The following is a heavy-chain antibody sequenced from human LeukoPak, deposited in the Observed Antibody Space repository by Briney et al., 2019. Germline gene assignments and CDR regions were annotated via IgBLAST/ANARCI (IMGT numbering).Heavy chain of an antibody. CDR1: GSTFSSYA. V-gene: IGHV3-30*04. Sequence: TGGSLRLSCAASGSTFSSYAMHWVRQAPGKGLEWVAVISYDGSNKYYADSVKGRFTISRDNSKNTLYLQMSSLRAEDTAVYYCARGPIVGASFDYWGQGTLVTVSS. D-gene: IGHD1-26*01. CDR3: ARGPIVGASFDY. CDR2: ISYDGSNK. J-gene: IGHJ4*02.